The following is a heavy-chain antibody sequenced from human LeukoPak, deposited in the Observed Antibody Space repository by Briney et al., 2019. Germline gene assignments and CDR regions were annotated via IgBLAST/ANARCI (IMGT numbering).Heavy chain of an antibody. D-gene: IGHD6-13*01. Sequence: ASVKVSCKASGYTSTSYGISWVRQAPGQGLEWMGWISAYNGNTNYAQKLQGRVTMTTDTSTSTAYMELRGLRSDDTAVYYCARDPRGYDWLDPWGQGTLVTVSS. CDR2: ISAYNGNT. CDR1: GYTSTSYG. V-gene: IGHV1-18*01. J-gene: IGHJ5*02. CDR3: ARDPRGYDWLDP.